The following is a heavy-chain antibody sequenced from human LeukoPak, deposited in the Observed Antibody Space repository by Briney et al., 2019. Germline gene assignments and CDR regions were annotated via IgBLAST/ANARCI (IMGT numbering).Heavy chain of an antibody. Sequence: GGSLRLSCVASGFTFSSYSMNWVRQAPGKGLDGVSSISSTSSYIYYADSVKGRFTISRDNAKNSLYLQMNSLRAEDTAVYYCARDKGGTTFGAFDIWGQGTMVTVSS. D-gene: IGHD1-1*01. CDR1: GFTFSSYS. J-gene: IGHJ3*02. CDR3: ARDKGGTTFGAFDI. CDR2: ISSTSSYI. V-gene: IGHV3-21*01.